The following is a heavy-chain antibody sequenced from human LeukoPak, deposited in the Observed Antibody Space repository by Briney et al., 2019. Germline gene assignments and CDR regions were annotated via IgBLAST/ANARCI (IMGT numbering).Heavy chain of an antibody. V-gene: IGHV4-59*01. D-gene: IGHD1-26*01. J-gene: IGHJ4*02. Sequence: PSATLSLTCTVSGGSLRSYYWSWIRQPPGKGLEWIGYISYSGTTNYNPSLKSRVTISVDTSKNQFSLKLSSVTAADTAVYYCARGGVGATNYFDYWGQGTLVTVSA. CDR2: ISYSGTT. CDR3: ARGGVGATNYFDY. CDR1: GGSLRSYY.